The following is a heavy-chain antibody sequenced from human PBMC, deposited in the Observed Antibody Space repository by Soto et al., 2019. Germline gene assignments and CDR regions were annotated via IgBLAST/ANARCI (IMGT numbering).Heavy chain of an antibody. D-gene: IGHD3-22*01. CDR1: GFTFSSYA. J-gene: IGHJ4*02. CDR2: ISYDGSNK. V-gene: IGHV3-30-3*01. Sequence: GGSLRLSCAASGFTFSSYAMHWVRQAPGKGLEWVAVISYDGSNKYYADSVKGRFTISRDNSKNTLYLQMNSLRAEDTAVYYCARGAELTNSGYYCYWGQGTLVTVSS. CDR3: ARGAELTNSGYYCY.